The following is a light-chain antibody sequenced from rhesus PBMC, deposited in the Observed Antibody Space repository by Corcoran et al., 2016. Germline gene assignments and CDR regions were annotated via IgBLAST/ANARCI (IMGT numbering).Light chain of an antibody. J-gene: IGKJ2*01. CDR2: EAS. V-gene: IGKV1-25*01. Sequence: DIQMTQSPSSLSASVGDRVTITCRASQGITNDLAWYQQKPGETPKLLIYEASSLQSGIPSRFSGSGPGTDFTLTISSLQSEDFATYYCQNYYSTPYSFGQVTKVEIK. CDR3: QNYYSTPYS. CDR1: QGITND.